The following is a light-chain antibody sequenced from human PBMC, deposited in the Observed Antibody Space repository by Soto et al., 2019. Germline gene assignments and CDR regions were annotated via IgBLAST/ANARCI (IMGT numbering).Light chain of an antibody. J-gene: IGLJ2*01. CDR3: PAWDSSNVV. CDR2: EDR. CDR1: KLGDKY. V-gene: IGLV3-1*01. Sequence: SYELTQPPSVSVSPGQTASITCSGDKLGDKYACWYQQKPGQSPVLVIYEDRKRPSGIPERFSGSNSGNTATLTISGTQAMDEADYYCPAWDSSNVVFGGGTKLTVL.